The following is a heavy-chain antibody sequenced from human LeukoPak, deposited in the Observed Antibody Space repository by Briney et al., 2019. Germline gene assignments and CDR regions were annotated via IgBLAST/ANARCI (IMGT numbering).Heavy chain of an antibody. CDR1: GYSFTSYW. J-gene: IGHJ3*02. CDR3: AAAYGGDAFDI. CDR2: IDPSDSYT. D-gene: IGHD4-23*01. V-gene: IGHV5-10-1*01. Sequence: ESLKISCKGSGYSFTSYWISWVRQMPGKGLEWMGRIDPSDSYTNYSPSFQGHVTISADKSISTAYLQWSSLKASDTAMYYWAAAYGGDAFDIWGQGTMVTVSS.